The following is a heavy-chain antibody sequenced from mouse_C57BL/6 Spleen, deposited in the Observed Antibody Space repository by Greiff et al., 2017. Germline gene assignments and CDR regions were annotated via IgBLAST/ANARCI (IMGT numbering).Heavy chain of an antibody. J-gene: IGHJ4*01. Sequence: EVQGVESGEGLVKPGGSLKLSCAASGFTFSSYAMSWVRQTPEKRLEWVAYISSGGDYIYYADTVKGRFTISRDNARNTLYLQMSSLKSEDTAMYYCTRDPYGSPMDYWGQGTSVTVSS. D-gene: IGHD1-1*01. V-gene: IGHV5-9-1*02. CDR3: TRDPYGSPMDY. CDR1: GFTFSSYA. CDR2: ISSGGDYI.